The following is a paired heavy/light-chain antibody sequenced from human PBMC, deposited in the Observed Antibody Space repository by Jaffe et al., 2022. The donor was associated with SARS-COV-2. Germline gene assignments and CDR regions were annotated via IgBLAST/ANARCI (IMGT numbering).Heavy chain of an antibody. J-gene: IGHJ5*02. CDR1: GFTFSTYW. Sequence: EVQLVESGGGLVQPGGSLRLSCAASGFTFSTYWMHWVRQAPAKGLVWVSRVNSDGTSTNYADSVKGRFTISRDNAKNTLYLQMNSLRAEDTAVYYCARLTCSSTSCYFDPWGQGTLVTVSS. V-gene: IGHV3-74*01. CDR3: ARLTCSSTSCYFDP. D-gene: IGHD2-2*01. CDR2: VNSDGTST.
Light chain of an antibody. V-gene: IGKV1-39*01. Sequence: DIQMTQSPSSLSASVGDRVTITCRASQSISSYLNWYQHKPGKAPKVLIYAASSLQSGVPSRFSGSGSGTDFTLTISSLQPEDFATYFCQQSYSTPTWTFGQGTKVEIK. J-gene: IGKJ1*01. CDR2: AAS. CDR3: QQSYSTPTWT. CDR1: QSISSY.